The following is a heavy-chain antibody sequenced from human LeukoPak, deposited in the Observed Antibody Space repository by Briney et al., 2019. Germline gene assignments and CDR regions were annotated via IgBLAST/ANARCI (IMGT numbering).Heavy chain of an antibody. CDR2: ISAYNGNT. D-gene: IGHD4-17*01. J-gene: IGHJ2*01. CDR1: GYTFTSYG. CDR3: ARLNEVTKYWYFDL. Sequence: GASVKVSCKASGYTFTSYGISWVRQAPGQGLEWMGWISAYNGNTNYAQKLQGRVTMTTDTSTSTAYMELRSLRSEDTAVYYCARLNEVTKYWYFDLWGRGTLVTVSS. V-gene: IGHV1-18*01.